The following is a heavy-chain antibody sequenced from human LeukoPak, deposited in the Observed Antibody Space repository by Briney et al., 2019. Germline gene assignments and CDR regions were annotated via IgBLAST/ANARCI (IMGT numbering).Heavy chain of an antibody. Sequence: GGSLRLSCAASGFTFSSFEMKWVRQAPGKGLEWVAVISYDGSNKYYADSVKGRFTISRDNSKNTLYLQMNSLRAEDTAVYYCAKDRRPNSYSSSWLDYWGQGTLITVSS. CDR3: AKDRRPNSYSSSWLDY. V-gene: IGHV3-30*04. CDR2: ISYDGSNK. J-gene: IGHJ4*02. D-gene: IGHD6-13*01. CDR1: GFTFSSFE.